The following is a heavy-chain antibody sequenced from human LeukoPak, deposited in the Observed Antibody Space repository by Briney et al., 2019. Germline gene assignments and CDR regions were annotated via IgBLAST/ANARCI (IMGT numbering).Heavy chain of an antibody. D-gene: IGHD6-13*01. CDR3: ARQYAAGIGYFDY. CDR1: GGSISSYY. V-gene: IGHV4-59*01. Sequence: SETLSLTCTVSGGSISSYYWSWIRQPPGKGLEWIGYIYYSGSTNYNPSLKSRVTISVDTSKNQFSLKLSSVTAADTAVYYCARQYAAGIGYFDYWGQGTLVTVSS. J-gene: IGHJ4*02. CDR2: IYYSGST.